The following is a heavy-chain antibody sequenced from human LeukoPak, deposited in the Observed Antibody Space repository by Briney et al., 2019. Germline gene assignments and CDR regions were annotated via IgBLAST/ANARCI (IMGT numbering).Heavy chain of an antibody. CDR3: ARTVGGSYSPRFDY. Sequence: GASVKVSCKASGYTFTGYYMHWVRQAPGQGLEWMGRINPNSGGTNYAQKFQGRVTMTRDTSISTAYMELSRLRSDDTAVCYCARTVGGSYSPRFDYWGQGTLVTVSS. V-gene: IGHV1-2*06. D-gene: IGHD1-26*01. J-gene: IGHJ4*02. CDR2: INPNSGGT. CDR1: GYTFTGYY.